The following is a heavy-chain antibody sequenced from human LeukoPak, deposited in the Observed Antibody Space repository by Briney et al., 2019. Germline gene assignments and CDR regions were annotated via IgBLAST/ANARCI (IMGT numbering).Heavy chain of an antibody. CDR1: GFTFSNAW. D-gene: IGHD1-14*01. CDR2: IKSKTGGGTT. V-gene: IGHV3-15*07. J-gene: IGHJ6*02. Sequence: GGSLRLSCAASGFTFSNAWMNWVRQAPGKGLGWVGRIKSKTGGGTTDYAAPVKGRFTISRDDSRNTLYLQMNSLKTEDTAVYYCTTAYNQYYYGMDVWGQGTTVTVS. CDR3: TTAYNQYYYGMDV.